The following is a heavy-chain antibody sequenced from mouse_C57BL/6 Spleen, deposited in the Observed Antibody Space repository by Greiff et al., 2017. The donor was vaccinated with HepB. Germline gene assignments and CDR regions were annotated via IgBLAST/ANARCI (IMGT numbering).Heavy chain of an antibody. CDR1: GYAFSSSW. D-gene: IGHD1-1*01. V-gene: IGHV1-82*01. J-gene: IGHJ1*03. CDR3: ARGTTVVATDV. Sequence: QVQLKQSGPELVKPGASVKISCKASGYAFSSSWMNWVKQRPGKGLEWIGRIYPGDGDTNYNGKFKGKATLTADKSSSTAYMQLSSLTSEDSAVYFCARGTTVVATDVWGTGTTVTVSS. CDR2: IYPGDGDT.